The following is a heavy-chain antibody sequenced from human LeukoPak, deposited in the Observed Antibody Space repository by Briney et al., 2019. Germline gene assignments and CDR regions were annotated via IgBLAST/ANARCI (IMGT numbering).Heavy chain of an antibody. J-gene: IGHJ4*02. V-gene: IGHV3-11*06. CDR2: ISSSSSYT. D-gene: IGHD6-13*01. CDR1: GFTFSDYY. CDR3: AREYSSSWFSDH. Sequence: PGGSLRLSCAASGFTFSDYYMSWIRQAPGKGLEWVSYISSSSSYTNYADSVKGRFTISRDNAKNSLYLHMNSLRDEDTAVYYCAREYSSSWFSDHWGQGTLVTVSS.